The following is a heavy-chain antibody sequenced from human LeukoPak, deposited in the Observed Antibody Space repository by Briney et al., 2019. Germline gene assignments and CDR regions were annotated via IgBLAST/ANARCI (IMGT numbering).Heavy chain of an antibody. J-gene: IGHJ4*02. V-gene: IGHV3-33*01. CDR3: ARPGSGGYFHF. CDR2: IWYDGRNK. Sequence: GRSLRLSCAASGFTFRDHDMHWVRQAPGKGLEWVAVIWYDGRNKYYADSVKGRLTISRDNSKNTMYLQMNSLRAEDTAVYFCARPGSGGYFHFWGQGTLVTVSS. CDR1: GFTFRDHD. D-gene: IGHD3-22*01.